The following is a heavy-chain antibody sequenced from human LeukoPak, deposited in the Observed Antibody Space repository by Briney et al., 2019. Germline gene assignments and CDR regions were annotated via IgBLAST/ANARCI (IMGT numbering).Heavy chain of an antibody. CDR2: ISGSGGSI. J-gene: IGHJ6*02. Sequence: GGSLRLSCAASGFTFSSYAMSWVRQAPGKGLEWVSAISGSGGSIYYADSVKGRFTISRDNSKNTLYLQMNSLRAEDTAVYYCAKGLYSSGWSPLTQYYYYYYGMDVWGQGTTVTVSS. CDR1: GFTFSSYA. D-gene: IGHD6-19*01. CDR3: AKGLYSSGWSPLTQYYYYYYGMDV. V-gene: IGHV3-23*01.